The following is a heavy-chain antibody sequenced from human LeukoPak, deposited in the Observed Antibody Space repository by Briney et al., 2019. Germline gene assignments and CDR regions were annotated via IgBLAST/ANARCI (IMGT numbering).Heavy chain of an antibody. V-gene: IGHV4-38-2*02. CDR2: IYHSGST. CDR1: GYSISSGYY. D-gene: IGHD3-10*01. Sequence: SETLSLTCTVSGYSISSGYYWGWIRQPPGKGLEWIGSIYHSGSTYYNPSLESRVTISVDTSKNQFSLKLSSVTAADTAVYYCARAYGSGSYYDAFDIWGQGTMATVSS. J-gene: IGHJ3*02. CDR3: ARAYGSGSYYDAFDI.